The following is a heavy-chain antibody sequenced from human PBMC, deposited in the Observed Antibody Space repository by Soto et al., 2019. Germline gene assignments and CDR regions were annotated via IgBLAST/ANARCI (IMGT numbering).Heavy chain of an antibody. CDR2: MNPNSGIT. D-gene: IGHD6-19*01. J-gene: IGHJ5*02. Sequence: KGTGQGLEWMGWMNPNSGITGYAQKFQGRVTMTRNTSISTAYMELSSLRSEDTAVYYCARSRSSGWYGGWFDPWGQGTLVTVSS. V-gene: IGHV1-8*01. CDR3: ARSRSSGWYGGWFDP.